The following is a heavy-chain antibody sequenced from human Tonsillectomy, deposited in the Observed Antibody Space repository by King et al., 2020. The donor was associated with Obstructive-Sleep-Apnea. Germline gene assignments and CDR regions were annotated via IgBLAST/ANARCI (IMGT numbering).Heavy chain of an antibody. Sequence: QLQESGPGLVKPSETLSLTCTVSGGSISSSSYYWGWILQPPGKGLEWIGSIYYSGSTSYNPSLKSRVTVSVNTSKNQFSLKLSSVTAADTAVYYWARGLSITIFGVVEYWGQGTLVTVSS. D-gene: IGHD3-3*01. J-gene: IGHJ4*02. V-gene: IGHV4-39*07. CDR1: GGSISSSSYY. CDR3: ARGLSITIFGVVEY. CDR2: IYYSGST.